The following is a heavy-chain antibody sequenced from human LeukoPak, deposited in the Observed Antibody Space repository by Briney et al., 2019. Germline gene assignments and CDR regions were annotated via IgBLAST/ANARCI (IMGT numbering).Heavy chain of an antibody. V-gene: IGHV3-15*01. CDR1: GFTFSNAW. J-gene: IGHJ6*02. CDR2: IKTKTDGGTT. Sequence: AGGSLRLSCAASGFTFSNAWMSWVRQAPGKGLEWVGRIKTKTDGGTTDYAAPVKGRFTISRDDSKNTLYLQMNSLKTEDTAVYYCTTAPYSSGWEGYYYYGMDVWGQGTTVTVSS. D-gene: IGHD6-19*01. CDR3: TTAPYSSGWEGYYYYGMDV.